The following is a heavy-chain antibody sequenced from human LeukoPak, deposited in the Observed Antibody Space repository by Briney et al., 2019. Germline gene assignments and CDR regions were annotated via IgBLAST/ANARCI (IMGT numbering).Heavy chain of an antibody. D-gene: IGHD7-27*01. CDR3: ARVTGVDNYYYYMDV. CDR1: GYTFTSYG. J-gene: IGHJ6*03. Sequence: ASVKVSCKASGYTFTSYGISWVRQAPGQGLEWMGWISAYNGNTNYAQKLQGRVTMTTDTSTSTAYMELRSLRSGDTAVYYCARVTGVDNYYYYMDVWGKGTTVTVSS. V-gene: IGHV1-18*01. CDR2: ISAYNGNT.